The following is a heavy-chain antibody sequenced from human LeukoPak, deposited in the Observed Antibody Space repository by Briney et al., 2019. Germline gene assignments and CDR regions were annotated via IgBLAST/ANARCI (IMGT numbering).Heavy chain of an antibody. CDR1: GFTFSSYS. CDR3: ASGVGDAFDI. CDR2: ISSSRSYI. D-gene: IGHD3-10*01. Sequence: GGSLRLSCAASGFTFSSYSMNWVRQAPGKGLEWVSFISSSRSYIYYADSVKGRFTISRDNSKNTLYLQMNSLRAEDTAVYYCASGVGDAFDIWGQGTMVTVSS. V-gene: IGHV3-21*04. J-gene: IGHJ3*02.